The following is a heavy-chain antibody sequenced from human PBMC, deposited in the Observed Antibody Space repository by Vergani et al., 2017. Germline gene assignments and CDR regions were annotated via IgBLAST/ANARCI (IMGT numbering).Heavy chain of an antibody. CDR3: AKDKEIRYFDWLPKDAFDI. CDR1: GFTFDDYA. CDR2: ISWNSGSI. Sequence: EVQLLESGGGLVQPGGSLRLSCAASGFTFDDYAMHWVRPAPGKGLEWVSGISWNSGSIGYADSVKGRFTISRDNAKNSLYLQMNSLRAEDTALYYCAKDKEIRYFDWLPKDAFDIWGQGTMVTVSS. J-gene: IGHJ3*02. D-gene: IGHD3-9*01. V-gene: IGHV3-9*01.